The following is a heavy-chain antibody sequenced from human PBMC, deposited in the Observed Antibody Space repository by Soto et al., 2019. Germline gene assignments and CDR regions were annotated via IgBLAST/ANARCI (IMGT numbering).Heavy chain of an antibody. CDR3: AHRSSLTTFGTSGYIFDH. V-gene: IGHV2-5*01. CDR1: GCSLTTTGEG. Sequence: PTLVNPTQTLTLTCAFSGCSLTTTGEGVAWIRQSPGKALEWIALIYWNDGRRYRPSLKSRLTVTRDTSKDQVVLTLTNIDPVVSGTYFCAHRSSLTTFGTSGYIFDHWGQGTPATVSS. CDR2: IYWNDGR. D-gene: IGHD3-22*01. J-gene: IGHJ4*02.